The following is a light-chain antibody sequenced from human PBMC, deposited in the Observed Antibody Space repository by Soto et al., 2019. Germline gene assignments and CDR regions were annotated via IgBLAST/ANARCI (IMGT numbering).Light chain of an antibody. V-gene: IGLV2-14*01. Sequence: QSVLTQPASLSGSPGQSITISCTGTSSDVGGYNYVSWYQQHPGKAPKLMIYDVSNRPSGVSNRFSGSKSGNTASLTISGLQAEDEADYYCSSYTSSRTLPYVFGTGTKVTVL. CDR1: SSDVGGYNY. CDR2: DVS. CDR3: SSYTSSRTLPYV. J-gene: IGLJ1*01.